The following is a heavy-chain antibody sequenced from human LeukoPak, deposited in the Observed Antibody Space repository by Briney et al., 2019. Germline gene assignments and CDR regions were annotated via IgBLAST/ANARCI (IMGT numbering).Heavy chain of an antibody. CDR2: ISNNGGST. CDR1: GFTFSSYA. CDR3: ARAGGYGSGSYYYYGMDV. J-gene: IGHJ6*02. V-gene: IGHV3-64*01. Sequence: GGSLRLSCAGSGFTFSSYAMHWVRQAPGKGLEYVSAISNNGGSTYYANSVKGRFTISRDNSKNTLDLQMGSLRAEDMAVYYCARAGGYGSGSYYYYGMDVWGQGTTVTVSS. D-gene: IGHD3-10*01.